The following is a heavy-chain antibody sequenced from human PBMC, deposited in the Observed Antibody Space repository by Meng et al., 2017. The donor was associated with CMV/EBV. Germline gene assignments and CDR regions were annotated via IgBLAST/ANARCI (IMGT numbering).Heavy chain of an antibody. D-gene: IGHD2-21*01. CDR1: GFTFSSYW. CDR2: INSDGSST. CDR3: ARDALYCGGDCYSDY. J-gene: IGHJ4*02. V-gene: IGHV3-74*01. Sequence: GGSLRPSCAASGFTFSSYWMHWVRQAPGKGLVWVSRINSDGSSTSYADSVKGRFTISRDNAKNTLYLQMNSLRAEDTAVYYCARDALYCGGDCYSDYLGQGTLVTVSS.